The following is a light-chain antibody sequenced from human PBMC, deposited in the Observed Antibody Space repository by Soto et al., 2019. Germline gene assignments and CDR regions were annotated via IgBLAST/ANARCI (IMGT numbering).Light chain of an antibody. V-gene: IGLV1-47*02. J-gene: IGLJ1*01. CDR1: SSSIGSNY. CDR2: SNN. CDR3: ASCDVILSALYV. Sequence: QSVLTQPPSASGTPGQRVTISCSGSSSSIGSNYVYWYQQLPGTAPKLLIYSNNQRPSGVPDRFSGSKSGASASLAISGLRSEDDAYYYCASCDVILSALYVCGTSTKATVL.